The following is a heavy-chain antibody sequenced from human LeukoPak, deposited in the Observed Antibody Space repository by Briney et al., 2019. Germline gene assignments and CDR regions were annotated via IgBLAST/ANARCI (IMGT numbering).Heavy chain of an antibody. CDR3: AQWDSGSCSH. Sequence: GGSLRLSCAASGFTFSDQYMDCVRQAPGKGLECVGRSRNKANNYIIEYAASVKGRFTISRDDSKNSLYLQMNSLKTEDTAVYYCAQWDSGSCSHWGQGTLVTVS. CDR1: GFTFSDQY. CDR2: SRNKANNYII. D-gene: IGHD1-26*01. V-gene: IGHV3-72*01. J-gene: IGHJ4*02.